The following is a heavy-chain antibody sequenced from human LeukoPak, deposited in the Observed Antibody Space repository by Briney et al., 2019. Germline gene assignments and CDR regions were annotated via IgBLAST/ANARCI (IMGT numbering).Heavy chain of an antibody. Sequence: PSETLSLTCTVSGGSISSYYWSWIRQPAGKGLEWIGRIYTSGSTNYNPSLKSRVTISVDTSKNQFSLKLSSVTAADTAVYYCARDFIYRYSYGYTDYWGQGTLVTVSS. CDR1: GGSISSYY. J-gene: IGHJ4*02. CDR2: IYTSGST. D-gene: IGHD5-18*01. CDR3: ARDFIYRYSYGYTDY. V-gene: IGHV4-4*07.